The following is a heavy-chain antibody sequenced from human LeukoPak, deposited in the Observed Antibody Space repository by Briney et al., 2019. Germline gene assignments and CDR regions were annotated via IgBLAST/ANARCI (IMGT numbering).Heavy chain of an antibody. Sequence: GGSLRLSCAASGFTFSNYAMNWVRQAPERGLEWVSAISGSGGSTYYADSVKGRFTISRDNSKNTLYLQMNSLRAEDTAVYYCAKDLAGSGSYSFDYWGQGTLVTVSP. V-gene: IGHV3-23*01. CDR1: GFTFSNYA. CDR2: ISGSGGST. J-gene: IGHJ4*02. D-gene: IGHD1-26*01. CDR3: AKDLAGSGSYSFDY.